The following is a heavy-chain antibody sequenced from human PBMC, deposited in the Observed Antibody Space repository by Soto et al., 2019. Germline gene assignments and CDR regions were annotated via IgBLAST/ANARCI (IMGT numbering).Heavy chain of an antibody. CDR3: ARGASGIVLVPAAPPDYYYGMDV. CDR1: GYTFYSHS. CDR2: ISAYNGNT. V-gene: IGHV1-18*01. J-gene: IGHJ6*02. D-gene: IGHD2-2*01. Sequence: ASVKVSCKASGYTFYSHSISWVRQAPGQGLEWMGWISAYNGNTNYAQKLQGRVTMTTDTSTSTAYMELRSLRSDDTAVYYCARGASGIVLVPAAPPDYYYGMDVWGQGTTVTVSS.